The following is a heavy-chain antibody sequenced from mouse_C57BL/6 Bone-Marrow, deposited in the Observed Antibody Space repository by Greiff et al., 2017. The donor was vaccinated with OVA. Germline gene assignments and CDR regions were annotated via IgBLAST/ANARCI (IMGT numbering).Heavy chain of an antibody. CDR2: IHPNSGST. V-gene: IGHV1-64*01. D-gene: IGHD2-5*01. Sequence: QVQLKQPGAELVKPGASVKLSCKTSGYTFTSYWMYWVKQRPGQGLEWIGMIHPNSGSTNYNEKFKSKATLTVDKSSSTAYMQLSSLTSEDSAVYYCARGGFYYSNYVGWYFDVWGTGTTVTVSS. J-gene: IGHJ1*03. CDR3: ARGGFYYSNYVGWYFDV. CDR1: GYTFTSYW.